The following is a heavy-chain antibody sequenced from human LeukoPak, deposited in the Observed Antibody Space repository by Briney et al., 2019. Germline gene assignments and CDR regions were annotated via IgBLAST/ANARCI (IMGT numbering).Heavy chain of an antibody. Sequence: GGALRLSCVASGFSLSNYWMTWVRQAPGKGLEGVANIKRDGTEKHYVGPVAGRFTISRDNAKNSLHLQMNSLRAEDTAVYYCGRGQWEVGGIDHWGQGTLVTVSS. CDR2: IKRDGTEK. V-gene: IGHV3-7*05. CDR1: GFSLSNYW. J-gene: IGHJ4*02. CDR3: GRGQWEVGGIDH. D-gene: IGHD1-26*01.